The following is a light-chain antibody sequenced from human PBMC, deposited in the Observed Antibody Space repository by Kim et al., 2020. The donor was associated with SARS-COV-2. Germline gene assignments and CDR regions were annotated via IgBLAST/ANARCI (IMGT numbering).Light chain of an antibody. CDR3: SSYTSSTARV. CDR1: NSDVGSYSS. CDR2: DVG. J-gene: IGLJ3*02. Sequence: GRSIHISCTGSNSDVGSYSSFSCYQQHPGKPPKLIIFDVGDRPSGVSDRFSASKSGNTASLTISGLQAEDEADYYCSSYTSSTARVFGGGTQLTVL. V-gene: IGLV2-14*04.